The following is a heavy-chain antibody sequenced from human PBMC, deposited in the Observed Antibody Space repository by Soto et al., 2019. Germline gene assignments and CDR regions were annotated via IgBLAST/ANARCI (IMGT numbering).Heavy chain of an antibody. CDR2: IYYSGST. CDR3: ARGNTAAVPYYYYYYGMDV. CDR1: GGSISSYY. V-gene: IGHV4-59*01. J-gene: IGHJ6*02. Sequence: PSETLSLTCTVSGGSISSYYWSWIRQPPGKGLEWIGYIYYSGSTNYNPSLKSRVIISVDTSKNQFSLKLSSVTAADTAVYYCARGNTAAVPYYYYYYGMDVWGQGTTVTVSS. D-gene: IGHD6-13*01.